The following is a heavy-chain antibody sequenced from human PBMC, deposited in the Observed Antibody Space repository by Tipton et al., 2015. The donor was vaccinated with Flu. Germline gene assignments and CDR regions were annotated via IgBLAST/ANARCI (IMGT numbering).Heavy chain of an antibody. Sequence: GSLRLSCVASGFTFSSYSMNWVRQAPGKGLEWVSSISSGSTFIYYADSVRGRFTISRDNAKNSLYLQMNSLGVEDTAVYYCARGVIYDHPGPADPWGQGTLVAVSS. CDR3: ARGVIYDHPGPADP. CDR1: GFTFSSYS. D-gene: IGHD3-16*01. J-gene: IGHJ5*02. CDR2: ISSGSTFI. V-gene: IGHV3-21*01.